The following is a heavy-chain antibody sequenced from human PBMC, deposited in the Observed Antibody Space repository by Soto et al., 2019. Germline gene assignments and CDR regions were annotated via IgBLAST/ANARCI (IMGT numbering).Heavy chain of an antibody. CDR1: DDSITGGGDY. CDR3: ARGGSGTYHV. CDR2: VYHRGNN. V-gene: IGHV4-31*11. Sequence: QVQLQESGPGLVNPSQTLSLICAVSDDSITGGGDYWSWIRHHPGKGLEWIGTVYHRGNNYYKPSLTSRGIISLGPSQLRLSLSLRSVPAADTAVYYCARGGSGTYHVWGQGTLVTVSS. J-gene: IGHJ4*02. D-gene: IGHD3-10*01.